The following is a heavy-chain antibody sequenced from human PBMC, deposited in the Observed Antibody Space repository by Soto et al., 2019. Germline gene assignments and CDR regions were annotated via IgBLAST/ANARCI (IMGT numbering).Heavy chain of an antibody. Sequence: GGSLRLSCEASGFTLSSYWMSWIRQAPGKGLEWVANTRQDGGQSYLVDSVRGRFTISRDNAKNSVYLQMNSLRAEDTAVYYCVRGGSTGWHFDSWGQGT. D-gene: IGHD6-19*01. J-gene: IGHJ4*02. CDR2: TRQDGGQS. V-gene: IGHV3-7*01. CDR3: VRGGSTGWHFDS. CDR1: GFTLSSYW.